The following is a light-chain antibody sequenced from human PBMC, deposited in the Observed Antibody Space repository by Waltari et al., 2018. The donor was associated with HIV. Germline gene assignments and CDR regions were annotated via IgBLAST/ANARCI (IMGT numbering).Light chain of an antibody. CDR2: LGC. Sequence: DIVMTQSPLSLPVTPGEPASISCRSSQSLLDSNGFTYMDWYLQKPGQSPQLLIYLGCNRASGVPDRFSGSGSGTDFTLKISRVEAEDVGVYYCMQSLQTPITFGPGTKVDIK. CDR1: QSLLDSNGFTY. V-gene: IGKV2-28*01. CDR3: MQSLQTPIT. J-gene: IGKJ3*01.